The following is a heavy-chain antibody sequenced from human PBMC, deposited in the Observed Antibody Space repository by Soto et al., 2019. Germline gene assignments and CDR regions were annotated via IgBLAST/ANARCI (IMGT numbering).Heavy chain of an antibody. D-gene: IGHD3-16*01. J-gene: IGHJ6*02. CDR1: GFTFSSYG. Sequence: GGSLRLSCAASGFTFSSYGMHWVRQAPGKGLEWVAVISYDGSNKYYADSVKGRFTISSDNSKNTLYLQMNSLRAEDTAVYYCAKSEFRAPWGIVNGMDVWGQGTTVTVSS. CDR3: AKSEFRAPWGIVNGMDV. CDR2: ISYDGSNK. V-gene: IGHV3-30*18.